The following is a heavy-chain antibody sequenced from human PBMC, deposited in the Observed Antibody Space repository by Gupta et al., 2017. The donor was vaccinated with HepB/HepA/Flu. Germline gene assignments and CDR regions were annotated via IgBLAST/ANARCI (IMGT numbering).Heavy chain of an antibody. J-gene: IGHJ4*02. CDR1: GFTFSDVW. CDR2: IGGDGNDK. V-gene: IGHV3-7*01. Sequence: DVHLVESGGGLVQPGGSLRLSCAASGFTFSDVWMTWGRQAPGKGLEWVANIGGDGNDKYYLDSVRGRFTISRDNARNSLYLQMNSLRAEDTAVYYCARGGVGDHGYWGQGTLVTVSS. CDR3: ARGGVGDHGY. D-gene: IGHD3-10*01.